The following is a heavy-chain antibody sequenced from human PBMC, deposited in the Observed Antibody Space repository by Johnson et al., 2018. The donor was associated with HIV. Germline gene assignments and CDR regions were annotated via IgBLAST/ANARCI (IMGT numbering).Heavy chain of an antibody. CDR2: IYSGGST. Sequence: EVQLLESGGGVVRPGGSLRLSCAASGFTVSSNYMSWVRQAPGQGLEWVSVIYSGGSTSYADSVKGRFTISRDNSKNTLYLQMNSLRAEDTAVYYCAAGYCSSTSCYDGAFDIWGQGTMVTVSS. J-gene: IGHJ3*02. V-gene: IGHV3-66*01. D-gene: IGHD2-2*03. CDR3: AAGYCSSTSCYDGAFDI. CDR1: GFTVSSNY.